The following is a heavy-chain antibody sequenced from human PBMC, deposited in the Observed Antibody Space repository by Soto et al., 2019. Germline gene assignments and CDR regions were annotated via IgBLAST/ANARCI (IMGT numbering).Heavy chain of an antibody. D-gene: IGHD2-2*01. Sequence: SETLYLTCTVSGGSISSGGYYWSWIRQHPGKGLEWIGYIYYSGSTYYNPSLKSRVTISVDTSKNPFSLKLSSVTAADTAVYYCARQPATENFVFDYWGQGTLVTVSS. CDR1: GGSISSGGYY. J-gene: IGHJ4*02. CDR2: IYYSGST. V-gene: IGHV4-31*03. CDR3: ARQPATENFVFDY.